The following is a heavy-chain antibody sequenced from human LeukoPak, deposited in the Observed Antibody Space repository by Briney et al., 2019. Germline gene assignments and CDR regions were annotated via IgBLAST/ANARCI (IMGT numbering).Heavy chain of an antibody. CDR1: GGSLSRYY. CDR3: ARSTGYYYDSSGYEY. CDR2: IYYSGST. D-gene: IGHD3-22*01. Sequence: SQTLSLICTVSGGSLSRYYWSWVRHPPGKGLEWSGYIYYSGSTNYNPALTSQVSISVDTSKNPFSLKLSSVTAADTAVYYCARSTGYYYDSSGYEYWGQGTLVSVSS. V-gene: IGHV4-59*01. J-gene: IGHJ4*02.